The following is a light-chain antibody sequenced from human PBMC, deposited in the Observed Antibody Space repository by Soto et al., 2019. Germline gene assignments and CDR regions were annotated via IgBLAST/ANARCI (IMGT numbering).Light chain of an antibody. V-gene: IGKV3-20*01. Sequence: EIVLTQAPGTLSLSPGERVTLSCRAIQRVSSTYLAWYQQKPCQAPRILIYGASSRATGIPDRFSGSGSGTDFTFTISRLEPEDFALYYCQQYGTSGTFVGGTKVEIK. J-gene: IGKJ4*01. CDR1: QRVSSTY. CDR2: GAS. CDR3: QQYGTSGT.